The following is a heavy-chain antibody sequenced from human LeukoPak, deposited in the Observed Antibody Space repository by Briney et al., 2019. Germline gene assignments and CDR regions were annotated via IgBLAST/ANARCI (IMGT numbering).Heavy chain of an antibody. D-gene: IGHD6-19*01. CDR3: AKDHRVAVAGLSWFDP. CDR2: IRYDGSNK. CDR1: GFTFSSYG. V-gene: IGHV3-30*02. Sequence: GGSLRLSSAASGFTFSSYGMHWVRQAPGKGLEWVAFIRYDGSNKYYADSVKGRFTISRDNSKNTLYLQMSSLRAEDTAVYHCAKDHRVAVAGLSWFDPWGQGTLVTVSS. J-gene: IGHJ5*02.